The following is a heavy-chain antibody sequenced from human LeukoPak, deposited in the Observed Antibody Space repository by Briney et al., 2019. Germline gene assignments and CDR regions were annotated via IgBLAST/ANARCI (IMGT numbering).Heavy chain of an antibody. J-gene: IGHJ4*02. D-gene: IGHD1-1*01. CDR2: ISSSSSYI. CDR3: ARESFTGTYYFDY. V-gene: IGHV3-21*01. Sequence: GGSLRLSCAASGFTFSSYSMNWVRQAPGKGLEWVSSISSSSSYIYYADSVKGRFTISRDNAKNSLYLQMNSLGAGDTAVYYCARESFTGTYYFDYWGQGTLVTVSS. CDR1: GFTFSSYS.